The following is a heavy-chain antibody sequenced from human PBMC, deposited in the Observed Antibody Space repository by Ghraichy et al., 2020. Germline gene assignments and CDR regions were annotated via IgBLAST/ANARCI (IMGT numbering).Heavy chain of an antibody. CDR2: TWYDGSKK. CDR3: ARDRNGYFDY. Sequence: RGSLRLSCAASGFSFSSYGMHWVRQAPGKGLEWVAFTWYDGSKKYYADSVKGRFTISRDNSKNTLYLQMNSLRAEDTAVYYCARDRNGYFDYWGQGTLVTVSS. CDR1: GFSFSSYG. J-gene: IGHJ4*02. V-gene: IGHV3-33*01. D-gene: IGHD2-2*03.